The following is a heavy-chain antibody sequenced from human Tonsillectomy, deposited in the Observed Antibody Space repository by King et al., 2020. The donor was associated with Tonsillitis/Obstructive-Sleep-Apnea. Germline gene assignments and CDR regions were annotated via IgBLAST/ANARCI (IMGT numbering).Heavy chain of an antibody. D-gene: IGHD3-10*01. CDR2: ISADNGDR. V-gene: IGHV1-18*01. CDR3: ASNDGSGYGPGWFDP. Sequence: VQLVESGAEVKKPGASVKVSCKGSGDTFTSYGITWVRQAPGQGLEWMGWISADNGDRNYGQKLQGRVTMTTDTSTSTAYMELRTLRSDDTALYYCASNDGSGYGPGWFDPWGQGTLVTVSS. J-gene: IGHJ5*02. CDR1: GDTFTSYG.